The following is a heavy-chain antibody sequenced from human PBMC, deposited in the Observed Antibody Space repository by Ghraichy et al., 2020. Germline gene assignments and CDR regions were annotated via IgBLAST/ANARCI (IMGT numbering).Heavy chain of an antibody. Sequence: GGSLRLSCATSGFTFSTAWMTWIRQAPGKGLEWVGRIKSTPAGPTTDYAALVKDSFTISRDDSKKTLYLQMSSLKTEDTAVYYCSTSWYEEYCIDGSCSIAYWGQGTLVTVSS. D-gene: IGHD2-15*01. CDR2: IKSTPAGPTT. CDR1: GFTFSTAW. J-gene: IGHJ4*02. CDR3: STSWYEEYCIDGSCSIAY. V-gene: IGHV3-15*01.